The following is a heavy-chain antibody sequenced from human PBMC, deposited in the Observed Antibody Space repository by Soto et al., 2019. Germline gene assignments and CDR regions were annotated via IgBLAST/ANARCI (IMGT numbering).Heavy chain of an antibody. D-gene: IGHD1-26*01. CDR2: IYPGDSDT. CDR1: GYSFTSYW. V-gene: IGHV5-51*01. CDR3: ARHLDRGGTLQKGFYI. J-gene: IGHJ3*02. Sequence: GEALKISCKGSGYSFTSYWIGWVRQMPVKGLEWMGIIYPGDSDTRYSPSFQGQVTISADKSISTAYLQWSSLKASDTAMYYCARHLDRGGTLQKGFYIWGQGTMVTLSS.